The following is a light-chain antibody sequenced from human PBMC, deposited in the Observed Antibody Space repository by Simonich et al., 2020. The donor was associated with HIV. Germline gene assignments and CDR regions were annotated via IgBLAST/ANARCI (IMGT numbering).Light chain of an antibody. CDR2: EGS. V-gene: IGLV2-23*01. CDR3: CSYAGSSTWV. J-gene: IGLJ3*02. Sequence: QSALTPPASVSGSPGQSITISCTGTSSVVGSYNLVSWYQQHPGKAPQLMIYEGSKRPSGVANRFSGSKSGNTASLTISGLQAEDEADYYCCSYAGSSTWVFGGGTKLTVL. CDR1: SSVVGSYNL.